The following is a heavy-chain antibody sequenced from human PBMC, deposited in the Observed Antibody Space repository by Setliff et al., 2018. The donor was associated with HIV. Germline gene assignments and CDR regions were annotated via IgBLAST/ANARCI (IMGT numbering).Heavy chain of an antibody. Sequence: PGGSLRLSCAASGFIFNAYAMHWVRQSPGKGLEWVAVIWFDGSDKYYADSVKGRFTISRDNSRNTLYLQMNSLRAEDTAVYYCARQDSYSYGYNYFDYWGQGTLVTVSS. J-gene: IGHJ4*02. V-gene: IGHV3-33*01. CDR1: GFIFNAYA. CDR2: IWFDGSDK. D-gene: IGHD5-18*01. CDR3: ARQDSYSYGYNYFDY.